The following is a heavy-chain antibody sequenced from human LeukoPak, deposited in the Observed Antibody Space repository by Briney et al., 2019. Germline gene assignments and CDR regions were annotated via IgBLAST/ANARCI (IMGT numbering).Heavy chain of an antibody. V-gene: IGHV3-64*01. CDR3: ARVPHSSGWPIDY. Sequence: PGGSLRLSCAASGFTFSSYAMHWVRQAPGKGLEYVSAISSNGGSTYYANSVKGRFTISRDNSENTLYLQMGSLRAEDMAVYYCARVPHSSGWPIDYWGQGTLVTVSS. CDR2: ISSNGGST. J-gene: IGHJ4*01. CDR1: GFTFSSYA. D-gene: IGHD6-19*01.